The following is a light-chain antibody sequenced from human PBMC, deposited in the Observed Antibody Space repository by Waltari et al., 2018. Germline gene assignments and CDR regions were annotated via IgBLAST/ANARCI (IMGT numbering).Light chain of an antibody. CDR3: HTWGTGGDWV. CDR2: VKSDGSH. Sequence: QLVLTQSPSASASLGASVHLTCSLSSGHSNYVIAWHQQQPEQGPRYLMKVKSDGSHSKGDGIPDRFSGSSSGAERHLTISRLQSDDEADYYGHTWGTGGDWVFGGGTNLTFL. J-gene: IGLJ3*02. CDR1: SGHSNYV. V-gene: IGLV4-69*02.